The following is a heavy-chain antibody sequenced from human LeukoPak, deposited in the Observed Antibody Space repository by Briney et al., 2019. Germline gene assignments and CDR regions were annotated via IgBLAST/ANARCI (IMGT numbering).Heavy chain of an antibody. CDR2: ISGSGGST. Sequence: GGSLRLSCAASGFTFSSYAMSWVRQAPGKGLEWVSAISGSGGSTYYADSVKGRFTISRDNSKNTLYLQMNSLRAEDTAVYYCAKAALYYYDSREGEFDYWGQGTLVTVSS. CDR1: GFTFSSYA. J-gene: IGHJ4*02. V-gene: IGHV3-23*01. CDR3: AKAALYYYDSREGEFDY. D-gene: IGHD3-22*01.